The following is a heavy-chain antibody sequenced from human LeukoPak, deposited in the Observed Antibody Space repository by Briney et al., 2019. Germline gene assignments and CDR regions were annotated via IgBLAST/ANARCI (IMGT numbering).Heavy chain of an antibody. CDR3: ARGRITIFGVVTPHFDY. V-gene: IGHV4-59*01. Sequence: SETLSLTCTVSRGSIGSYYWSWIRQSPGKGLVWIGYIDKSGSTNSNPSLKSRVTMSVDTSKNQFSLRLTSVTAADTALYYCARGRITIFGVVTPHFDYWGQGTLVTVSS. D-gene: IGHD3-3*01. CDR1: RGSIGSYY. CDR2: IDKSGST. J-gene: IGHJ4*02.